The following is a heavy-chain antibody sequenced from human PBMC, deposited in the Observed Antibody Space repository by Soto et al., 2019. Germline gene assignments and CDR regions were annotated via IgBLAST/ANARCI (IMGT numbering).Heavy chain of an antibody. V-gene: IGHV4-59*08. CDR3: TRHDGNYRNVLDY. Sequence: QVQLRESGPGLVKPSETLSLTCTVSAGSVSGYYWSWIRQPPGKAPEWIGYVRYTGSTKYNPSLTQRVTISVHVSNTQFSLSLSSVPAVDTAVYSCTRHDGNYRNVLDYWGQGALVTVSS. J-gene: IGHJ4*02. CDR1: AGSVSGYY. D-gene: IGHD4-17*01. CDR2: VRYTGST.